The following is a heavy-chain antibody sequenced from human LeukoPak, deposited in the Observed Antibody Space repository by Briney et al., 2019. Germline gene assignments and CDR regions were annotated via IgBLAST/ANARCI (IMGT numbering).Heavy chain of an antibody. CDR2: ISWNTGSI. D-gene: IGHD5-12*01. V-gene: IGHV3-9*01. CDR1: GFTFDDYA. J-gene: IGHJ4*02. CDR3: AIRKSGNAIDY. Sequence: GGSLRLSCAASGFTFDDYAMHWVRQAPGKGLEWVSGISWNTGSIGYADSVKGRFTISRDNSKNTLYLLMNSLRAEDTAVYYCAIRKSGNAIDYWGQGTLVTVSS.